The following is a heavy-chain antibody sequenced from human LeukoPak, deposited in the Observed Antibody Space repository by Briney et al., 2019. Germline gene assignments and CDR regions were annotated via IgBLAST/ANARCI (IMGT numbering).Heavy chain of an antibody. CDR1: GFTVSSNY. CDR2: IYSGGST. CDR3: ARDGSSSNWYGGYYYYYMDV. Sequence: GGSLRLSCAASGFTVSSNYMSWVRQAPGKGLEWVSVIYSGGSTYYADSVKGRLTISRDNSKNTLYLQMNSLRAEDTAVYYCARDGSSSNWYGGYYYYYMDVWGKGTTVTVSS. V-gene: IGHV3-66*02. D-gene: IGHD6-13*01. J-gene: IGHJ6*03.